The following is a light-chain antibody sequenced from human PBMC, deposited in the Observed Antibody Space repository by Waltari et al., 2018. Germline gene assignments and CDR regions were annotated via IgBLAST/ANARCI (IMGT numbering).Light chain of an antibody. J-gene: IGLJ2*01. CDR3: SSYTNPFVV. V-gene: IGLV2-14*01. CDR1: SSDIGAYNY. Sequence: QSALTQPASVSGSPGQSITISCTGSSSDIGAYNYVAWYQHFPDEAPKLPIYEVRNRPSGVSSCFSGSKSGNTASLTISGIQAEDEAHYYCSSYTNPFVVFGGGTRLTVL. CDR2: EVR.